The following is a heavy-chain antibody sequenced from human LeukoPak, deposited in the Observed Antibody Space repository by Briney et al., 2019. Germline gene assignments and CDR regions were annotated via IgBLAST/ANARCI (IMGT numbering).Heavy chain of an antibody. J-gene: IGHJ4*02. CDR2: IRYDASNK. V-gene: IGHV3-30*02. D-gene: IGHD6-19*01. CDR1: GFTFSNYG. Sequence: GGSLRLSCAASGFTFSNYGMHWVRQAPGKGLEGVAFIRYDASNKYYADSVKGRFTISRDNSKNTLYLQMNSLRTEDTAVYYCVAGNGWLGDYWGQGTLVTVSS. CDR3: VAGNGWLGDY.